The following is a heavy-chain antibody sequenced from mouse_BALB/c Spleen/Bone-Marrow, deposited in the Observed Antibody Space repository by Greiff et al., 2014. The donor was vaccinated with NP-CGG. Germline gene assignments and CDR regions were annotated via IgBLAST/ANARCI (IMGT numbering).Heavy chain of an antibody. Sequence: EVQLMESGGGLVQPGGSLRLSCATSGFTFTDYYMSWVRQPPGKALEWLGFIRTKANGYTTEYSASVKGRFTISRDKSQSILYLQMNTLRAEDSATYYCARDKNYGSYWYFDVWGAGATVTVSS. V-gene: IGHV7-3*02. CDR3: ARDKNYGSYWYFDV. CDR1: GFTFTDYY. D-gene: IGHD2-1*01. CDR2: IRTKANGYTT. J-gene: IGHJ1*01.